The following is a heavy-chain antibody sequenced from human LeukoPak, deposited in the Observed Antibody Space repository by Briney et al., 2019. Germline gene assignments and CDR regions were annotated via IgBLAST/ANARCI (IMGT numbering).Heavy chain of an antibody. V-gene: IGHV4-4*09. CDR2: IYTTGDT. Sequence: SETLSLTCTVSGVSISSYYWSWIRQPPGKGLEWIGSIYTTGDTRYNPSLKSRVTISVDTSKNQFSLKLSSVTAADTAVYYCARATPVGGVRFDYWGQGTLVTVSS. CDR1: GVSISSYY. CDR3: ARATPVGGVRFDY. D-gene: IGHD3-16*01. J-gene: IGHJ4*02.